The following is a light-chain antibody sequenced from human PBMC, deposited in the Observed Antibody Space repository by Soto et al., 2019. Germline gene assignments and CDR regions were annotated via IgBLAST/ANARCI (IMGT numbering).Light chain of an antibody. Sequence: QSALTQPASVSGSAGQSITISCSGTMRDGGAYNLVSWYQQHPGTAPKLIIYEFRNRPSGISSRFSGSRSGNTASLTISGLPSEDEVDYYFSAYTAISTLVFGGGTKLTV. CDR3: SAYTAISTLV. V-gene: IGLV2-14*01. CDR1: MRDGGAYNL. CDR2: EFR. J-gene: IGLJ3*02.